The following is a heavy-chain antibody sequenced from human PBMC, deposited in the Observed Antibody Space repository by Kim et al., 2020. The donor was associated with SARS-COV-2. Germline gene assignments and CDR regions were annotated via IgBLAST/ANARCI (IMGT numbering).Heavy chain of an antibody. CDR1: GFAFSTYG. CDR2: ISGSGGVT. CDR3: AKGATGCDDY. D-gene: IGHD3-10*01. J-gene: IGHJ4*02. V-gene: IGHV3-23*01. Sequence: GGSLRLSCAASGFAFSTYGMSWVRQAPGRGLEWVSYISGSGGVTHYADSVKGRFTISRDNSKNTLYLQMNSLRAEDTAVFYCAKGATGCDDYWGQGTLVTVSS.